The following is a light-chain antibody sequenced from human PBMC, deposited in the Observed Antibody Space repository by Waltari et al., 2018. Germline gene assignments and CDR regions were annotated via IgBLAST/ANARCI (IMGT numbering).Light chain of an antibody. J-gene: IGLJ3*02. Sequence: QLVLTQSPSASASLGASVKLTCTLSSGHSSYGIAWHQQQPAKGPRYLMKVNSDGSHTKGDGIPDRFSGSSSGAERYLSISSLQSEDEADYYCQTWGTGIRVFGGGTKLTVL. CDR3: QTWGTGIRV. V-gene: IGLV4-69*01. CDR2: VNSDGSH. CDR1: SGHSSYG.